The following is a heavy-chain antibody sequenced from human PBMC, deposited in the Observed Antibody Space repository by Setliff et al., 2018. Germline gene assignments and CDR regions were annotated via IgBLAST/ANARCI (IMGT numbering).Heavy chain of an antibody. V-gene: IGHV3-30*02. CDR3: AKSGIAAAGTAPFDY. D-gene: IGHD6-13*01. J-gene: IGHJ4*02. CDR2: VQFDGSNK. Sequence: GGSLRLSCAASGFSFNTYGMHWVRQAPGEGLEWVAFVQFDGSNKYYADSVLGRFTISRDNIKNTAFLQMNSLRAEDTAMYYCAKSGIAAAGTAPFDYWGQGTLVTVS. CDR1: GFSFNTYG.